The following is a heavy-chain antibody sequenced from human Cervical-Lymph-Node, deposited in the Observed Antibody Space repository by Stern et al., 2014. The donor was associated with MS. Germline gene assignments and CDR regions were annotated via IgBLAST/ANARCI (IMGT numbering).Heavy chain of an antibody. J-gene: IGHJ4*02. CDR2: LNPFFGAT. V-gene: IGHV1-69*01. Sequence: QVQLVQSGSEVKKPGSSVRVSCKPSGDTFSSYALSWVRQAPGQGLEWVGGLNPFFGATRYAQKFQGRVTITPEESTGTAFMDLSNLTSDVTAVYYCALRRSYYVYWGQGTLITVSS. D-gene: IGHD4-11*01. CDR3: ALRRSYYVY. CDR1: GDTFSSYA.